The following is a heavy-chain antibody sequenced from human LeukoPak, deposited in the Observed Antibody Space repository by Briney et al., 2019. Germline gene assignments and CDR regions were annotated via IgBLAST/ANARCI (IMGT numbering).Heavy chain of an antibody. V-gene: IGHV3-30-3*01. CDR2: ISYDGSNK. Sequence: GRSLRLSCAASGFTFSSYAMHWVRRAPGKGLEWVAVISYDGSNKYYADSVKGRFTISRDNSKNTLYLQMNSLRAEDTAVYYCARDRPPRRITMIPDAFDIWGQGTMVTVSS. J-gene: IGHJ3*02. D-gene: IGHD3-22*01. CDR1: GFTFSSYA. CDR3: ARDRPPRRITMIPDAFDI.